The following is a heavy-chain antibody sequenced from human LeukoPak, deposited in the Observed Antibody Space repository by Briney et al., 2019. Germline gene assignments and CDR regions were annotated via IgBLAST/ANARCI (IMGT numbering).Heavy chain of an antibody. V-gene: IGHV4-59*08. J-gene: IGHJ4*02. Sequence: SETLSLTCTVSGGSISSYYWSWIRQPPGKGLEWIGYIYYSGSTNYNPSLNSRVTISVDTSKNQFSLKLSSVTAADTAVYYCAGGVTMVRGVIAPSPYWGQGTLVTVSS. CDR2: IYYSGST. D-gene: IGHD3-10*01. CDR1: GGSISSYY. CDR3: AGGVTMVRGVIAPSPY.